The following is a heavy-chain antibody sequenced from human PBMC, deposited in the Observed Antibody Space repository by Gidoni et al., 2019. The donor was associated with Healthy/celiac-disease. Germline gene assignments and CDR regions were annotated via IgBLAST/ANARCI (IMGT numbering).Heavy chain of an antibody. D-gene: IGHD6-19*01. Sequence: EVQLVETGGGLIQPGGSLRLSCAASGFTVSSNYMSWVRQAPGKGLEWVSVIYSGGSTYYADSVKGRFTISRDNSKNRLDLQMNSLRAEDTAVYYCAGEAVAGHRDIWGQGTMVTVSS. J-gene: IGHJ3*02. CDR1: GFTVSSNY. CDR3: AGEAVAGHRDI. CDR2: IYSGGST. V-gene: IGHV3-53*02.